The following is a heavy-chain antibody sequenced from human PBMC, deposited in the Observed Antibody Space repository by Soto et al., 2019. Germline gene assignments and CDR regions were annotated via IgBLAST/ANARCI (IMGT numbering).Heavy chain of an antibody. CDR2: INHSGST. Sequence: QVQLQQWGAGLLKPSETLSLTCVVYGGSFSGYYWSWIRQPPGKGLEWIGEINHSGSTNYNPSLKSRVTISVDTSKNQFSLKLSSVTAAATAVYYCARGFRFCSGGSCYSGWFDPWGQGTLVTVSS. V-gene: IGHV4-34*01. J-gene: IGHJ5*02. CDR3: ARGFRFCSGGSCYSGWFDP. D-gene: IGHD2-15*01. CDR1: GGSFSGYY.